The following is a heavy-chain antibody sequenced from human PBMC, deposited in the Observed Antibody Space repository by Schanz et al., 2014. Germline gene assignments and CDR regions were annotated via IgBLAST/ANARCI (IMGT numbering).Heavy chain of an antibody. CDR3: ARDFDDRRGYGSGYCLGDCMDV. J-gene: IGHJ6*02. CDR1: GFSLNTYG. V-gene: IGHV3-33*01. CDR2: IWSDGSTK. Sequence: QAQLMESGGGVVQPGTSLILSCSVSGFSLNTYGIHWFRQPAGKGLEWVAVIWSDGSTKYYADSVKGRFTISRDNSKNTLYLQMNSLRADDTAVYYCARDFDDRRGYGSGYCLGDCMDVWGQGTTVTVSS. D-gene: IGHD3-10*01.